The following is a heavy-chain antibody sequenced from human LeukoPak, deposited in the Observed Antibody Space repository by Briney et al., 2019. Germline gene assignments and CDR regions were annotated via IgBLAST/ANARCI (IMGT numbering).Heavy chain of an antibody. CDR1: GFTLSTYS. CDR3: ARGPGIAVAPLQH. V-gene: IGHV3-21*01. Sequence: PGGSLRLSCAVSGFTLSTYSMSWVRQAPGKGLEWVSSISGGRSDIYYADSVKGRFTISSDNAKNSLYLQMNSLRAEDTAVYYCARGPGIAVAPLQHWGQGTLVTVSS. J-gene: IGHJ1*01. D-gene: IGHD6-19*01. CDR2: ISGGRSDI.